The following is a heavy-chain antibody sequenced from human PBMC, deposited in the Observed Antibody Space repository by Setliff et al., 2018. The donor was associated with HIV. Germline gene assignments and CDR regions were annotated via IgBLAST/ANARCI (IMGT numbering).Heavy chain of an antibody. CDR2: VHPVDSAV. Sequence: GESLTISCQGSGYIFTGYWVGWVRQMAGKGLEWMGMVHPVDSAVRYSPSFEGQVTISADKSTSTAYLQWTGLKASDTAMYYCARIGYTSGYYFYIFDLWGQGTMVTVSS. CDR1: GYIFTGYW. J-gene: IGHJ3*01. D-gene: IGHD5-12*01. V-gene: IGHV5-51*01. CDR3: ARIGYTSGYYFYIFDL.